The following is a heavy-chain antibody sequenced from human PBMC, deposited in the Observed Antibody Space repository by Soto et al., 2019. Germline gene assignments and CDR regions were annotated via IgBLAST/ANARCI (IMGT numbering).Heavy chain of an antibody. V-gene: IGHV3-53*02. D-gene: IGHD3-22*01. CDR2: IYSGGST. CDR3: AREMLGDYYDSSGYYC. J-gene: IGHJ4*02. Sequence: EVQLVETGGGLIQPGGSLRLSCAASGFTVSSNYMSWVRQAPGKGLEWVSVIYSGGSTYYADSVKGRFTISRDNSKNTLYLQMNSLRAEDTAVYYCAREMLGDYYDSSGYYCWGQGTLVTVSS. CDR1: GFTVSSNY.